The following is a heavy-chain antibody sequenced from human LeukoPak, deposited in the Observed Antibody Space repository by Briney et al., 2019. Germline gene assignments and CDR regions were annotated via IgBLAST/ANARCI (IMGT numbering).Heavy chain of an antibody. CDR2: ISYTGST. CDR1: GGSISPYF. V-gene: IGHV4-59*01. J-gene: IGHJ4*02. Sequence: SETLSPTCTVSGGSISPYFWSWMRQTPGKGLEWIGYISYTGSTNYNPALKSRVTISVDTSKNQFSLQWTSVTAADTAVYYCARSTTLQPRDGYNHGHFDYWGQGTLVTVSS. D-gene: IGHD5-24*01. CDR3: ARSTTLQPRDGYNHGHFDY.